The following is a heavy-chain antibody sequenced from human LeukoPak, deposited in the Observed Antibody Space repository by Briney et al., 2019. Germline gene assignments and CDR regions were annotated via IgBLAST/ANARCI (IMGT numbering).Heavy chain of an antibody. CDR1: GGSFSGYY. J-gene: IGHJ4*02. V-gene: IGHV4-34*01. D-gene: IGHD3-22*01. CDR2: INHGGST. CDR3: ARGPRRKYYYDSSGYYYY. Sequence: KPSETLSLTCAVYGGSFSGYYWSWIRQPPGKGLEWMGEINHGGSTNYNPSRKSRVTISVDTSKNQFSLKLSSVTAADTAVYYCARGPRRKYYYDSSGYYYYWGQGTLVTVSS.